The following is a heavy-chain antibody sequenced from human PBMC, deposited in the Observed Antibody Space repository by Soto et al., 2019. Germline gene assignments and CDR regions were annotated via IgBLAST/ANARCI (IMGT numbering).Heavy chain of an antibody. J-gene: IGHJ6*02. Sequence: SVKFSCKAYRVPFRSYDVSWVRQAPGTGLEWIGGIIPIFGTANSAQKFAGRVTITAEASTSTPYMEMSSMRSEDTAVYYCESNIEVVGATRGYYYYGMDVWGQGSTVTVSS. CDR2: IIPIFGTA. CDR3: ESNIEVVGATRGYYYYGMDV. D-gene: IGHD2-15*01. V-gene: IGHV1-69*13. CDR1: RVPFRSYD.